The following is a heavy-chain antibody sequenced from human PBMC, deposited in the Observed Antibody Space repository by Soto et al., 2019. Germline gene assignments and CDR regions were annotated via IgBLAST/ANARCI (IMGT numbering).Heavy chain of an antibody. CDR1: GFTFSSYG. CDR3: AKDYGSGSYYTDY. D-gene: IGHD3-10*01. CDR2: ISYDGSNK. V-gene: IGHV3-30*18. J-gene: IGHJ4*02. Sequence: QVQLVESGGGVVQPGRSLRLSCAASGFTFSSYGMHWVRQAPGKGLEWVAVISYDGSNKYYVDSVKGRFTISRDNSKNTLYLQMNSLRAEDTAVYYCAKDYGSGSYYTDYWGQGTLVTVSS.